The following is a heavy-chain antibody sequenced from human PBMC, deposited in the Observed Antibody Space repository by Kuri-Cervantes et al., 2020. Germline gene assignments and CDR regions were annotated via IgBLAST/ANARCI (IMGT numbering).Heavy chain of an antibody. J-gene: IGHJ4*02. Sequence: GSLRLSCTVSGGSISSSSYYWGWIRQPPGKGLEWSGRMYYSGSTYYNPSLQSRVTISVDTSKNQFSLKVSSVTAADTAVYYCSRLKDYHYGGLDYWGQGTLVTVSS. CDR3: SRLKDYHYGGLDY. CDR1: GGSISSSSYY. V-gene: IGHV4-39*01. CDR2: MYYSGST. D-gene: IGHD4-23*01.